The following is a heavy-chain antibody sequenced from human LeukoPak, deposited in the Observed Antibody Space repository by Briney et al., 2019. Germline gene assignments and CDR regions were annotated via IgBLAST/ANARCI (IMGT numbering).Heavy chain of an antibody. CDR1: GGSFSGYY. D-gene: IGHD2-8*02. Sequence: PSETLSLTCAVSGGSFSGYYWTWIRQPPGKGLEWIGEINHSGSANYNPSLMSRVTISLDTSKNHFSLNLSSVTAADTAVYYCAGHHPRNTVDFWGQGTLVTVSS. V-gene: IGHV4-34*01. CDR2: INHSGSA. CDR3: AGHHPRNTVDF. J-gene: IGHJ4*02.